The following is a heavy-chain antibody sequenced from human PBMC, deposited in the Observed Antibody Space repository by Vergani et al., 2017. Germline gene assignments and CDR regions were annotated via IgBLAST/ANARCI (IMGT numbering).Heavy chain of an antibody. J-gene: IGHJ6*02. CDR2: ISYDGSNK. CDR3: AKTLTWVVLGVVFGQPFPVESYYGMDV. CDR1: GFTFSSYG. V-gene: IGHV3-30*18. D-gene: IGHD2-15*01. Sequence: VQLVESGGGVVQPGRSLRLSCAASGFTFSSYGMHWVRQAPGKGLEWVAVISYDGSNKYYADSVKGRFTISRDNSKNTLYLQMNSLRAEDTAVYYCAKTLTWVVLGVVFGQPFPVESYYGMDVWGQGTTVTVSS.